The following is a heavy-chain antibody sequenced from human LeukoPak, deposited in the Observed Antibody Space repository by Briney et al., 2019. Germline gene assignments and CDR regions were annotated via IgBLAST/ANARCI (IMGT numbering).Heavy chain of an antibody. Sequence: GGSLRLSCAASGLTFSSYAMHWVRQAPGKGLEWEAVISYDGSNKYYADSVKGRFTISGDNSKNTLYLQMNSLRAEDTAVYYCAREGGYDSGRYYFDYWGQGTLVTVSS. V-gene: IGHV3-30-3*01. CDR2: ISYDGSNK. CDR1: GLTFSSYA. D-gene: IGHD3-3*01. CDR3: AREGGYDSGRYYFDY. J-gene: IGHJ4*02.